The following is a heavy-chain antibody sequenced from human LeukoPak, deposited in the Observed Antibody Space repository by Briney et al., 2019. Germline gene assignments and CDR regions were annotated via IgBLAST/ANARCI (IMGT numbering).Heavy chain of an antibody. J-gene: IGHJ5*02. CDR1: GYTFTSYG. CDR3: ARDFDWFDP. V-gene: IGHV1-18*01. CDR2: ISAYNGNT. Sequence: ASVKVSCKASGYTFTSYGISWVRQAPGQGLEWMGWISAYNGNTNYAQKFQGRVTITADESTSTAYMELSSLRSDDTAVYYCARDFDWFDPWGQGTLVTVSS.